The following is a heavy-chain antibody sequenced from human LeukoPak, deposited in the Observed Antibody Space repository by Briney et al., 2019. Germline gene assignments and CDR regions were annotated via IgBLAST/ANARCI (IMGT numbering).Heavy chain of an antibody. CDR2: ISGSGGST. CDR1: GFTFSSYA. V-gene: IGHV3-23*01. J-gene: IGHJ5*02. CDR3: SEDPGRRNLFDP. Sequence: GGSLRLSCAASGFTFSSYAMSWVRQAPGKGLEWVSAISGSGGSTYYADSVKGRFTISRDNSKNTLYLQMNSLRAEDPAVYYCSEDPGRRNLFDPWGQGTLVTVSS.